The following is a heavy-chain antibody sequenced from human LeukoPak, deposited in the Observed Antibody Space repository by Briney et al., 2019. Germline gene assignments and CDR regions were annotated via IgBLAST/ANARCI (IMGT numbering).Heavy chain of an antibody. D-gene: IGHD3-10*01. Sequence: PSETLSLTCTVSGGSISSGGYYWSWIRQPPGKGLEWIGYIYHSGSTYYNPSLKSRVTISVDRSKNQFSLKLSSVTAADTAVYYCARGGVEYPAEGLDYWGQGTLVTVSS. CDR2: IYHSGST. V-gene: IGHV4-30-2*01. CDR3: ARGGVEYPAEGLDY. J-gene: IGHJ4*02. CDR1: GGSISSGGYY.